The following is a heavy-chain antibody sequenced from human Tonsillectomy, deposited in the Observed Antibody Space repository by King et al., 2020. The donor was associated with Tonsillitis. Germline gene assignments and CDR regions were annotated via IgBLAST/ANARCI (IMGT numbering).Heavy chain of an antibody. CDR3: AREGDVAAAGTFWY. CDR2: IYHSGST. Sequence: QLQESGPGLVKPSGTLSLTCAVSGGSITSSNWWTWVRQPPGKGLEWIGEIYHSGSTNYNPSLKSRVNISVDKSKNQFSLKLSSVTAADTAVYYCAREGDVAAAGTFWYWGQGTLVTVSS. CDR1: GGSITSSNW. V-gene: IGHV4-4*02. J-gene: IGHJ4*02. D-gene: IGHD6-13*01.